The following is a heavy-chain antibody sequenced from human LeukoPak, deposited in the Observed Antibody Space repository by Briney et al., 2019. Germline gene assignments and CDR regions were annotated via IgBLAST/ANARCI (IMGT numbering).Heavy chain of an antibody. D-gene: IGHD3-10*01. CDR1: GYTFTSYG. V-gene: IGHV1-18*01. J-gene: IGHJ6*03. CDR2: ISAYNGNT. CDR3: ARDALWFGESSYMDV. Sequence: ASVKVSCKASGYTFTSYGISWVRQAPGQGLEWMGWISAYNGNTNYAQKLQGRVTMTTDTSTSTAYMELRSLRSDDTAVYCCARDALWFGESSYMDVWGKGTTVTVSS.